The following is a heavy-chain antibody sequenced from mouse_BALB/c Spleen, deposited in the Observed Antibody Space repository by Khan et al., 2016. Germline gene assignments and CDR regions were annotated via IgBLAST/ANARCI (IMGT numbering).Heavy chain of an antibody. J-gene: IGHJ1*01. D-gene: IGHD4-1*01. CDR3: ASNWEGWYFDV. CDR1: GYSITSGYY. Sequence: VQLQESGPGLVKPSQSLSLTCSVTGYSITSGYYWNWIRQFPGNKLEWMGYISYDGSNNYNPSLKNRISITRDTSKNQFFLQLNSVTTEDTATYYCASNWEGWYFDVWGAGTTVTVSS. CDR2: ISYDGSN. V-gene: IGHV3-6*02.